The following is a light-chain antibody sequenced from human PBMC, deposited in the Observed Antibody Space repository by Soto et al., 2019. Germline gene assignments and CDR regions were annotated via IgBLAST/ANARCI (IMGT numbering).Light chain of an antibody. V-gene: IGLV2-23*02. CDR3: CSYAGSSTVV. J-gene: IGLJ2*01. CDR2: EVS. CDR1: SSDVGSYNH. Sequence: QSVLTQPASVSGSPGQSITISCTGTSSDVGSYNHVSWYQQHPGKAPKLMIYEVSKRPSGVSNRFSGSKSGNTASLTISGLQAEDEADYYCCSYAGSSTVVFGGGTKLTVL.